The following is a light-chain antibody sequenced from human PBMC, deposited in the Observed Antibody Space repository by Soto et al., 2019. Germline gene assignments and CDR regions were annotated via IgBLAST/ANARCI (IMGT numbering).Light chain of an antibody. V-gene: IGLV2-8*01. CDR3: SSYAGINNDV. CDR2: EVN. J-gene: IGLJ1*01. Sequence: QSALTQPPSASGSPGESVTISCTGTSSDVGGYNYVSWYQQHPGKAPKLMIYEVNKRPSGIPDRFSGSKSGNTASLTVSGLQAEDEADYYCSSYAGINNDVFGTGTKLTVL. CDR1: SSDVGGYNY.